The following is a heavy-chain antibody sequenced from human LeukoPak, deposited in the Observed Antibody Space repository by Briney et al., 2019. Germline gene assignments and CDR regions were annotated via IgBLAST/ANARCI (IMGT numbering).Heavy chain of an antibody. D-gene: IGHD3-10*01. CDR2: ISPSGDIT. CDR3: ARDLERITLVRGVIPNWFDP. CDR1: GFTFSSHG. J-gene: IGHJ5*02. Sequence: PGGSLRLSCAASGFTFSSHGINWVRQAPGKGLEWVSGISPSGDITYYTDSVRGRFTISRDNSKNMMYVQMNSLRAEDTAVYYCARDLERITLVRGVIPNWFDPWGQGTLVTVSS. V-gene: IGHV3-23*01.